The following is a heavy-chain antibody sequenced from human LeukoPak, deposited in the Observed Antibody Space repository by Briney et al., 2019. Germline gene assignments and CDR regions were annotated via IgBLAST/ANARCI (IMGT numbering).Heavy chain of an antibody. D-gene: IGHD3-3*01. J-gene: IGHJ5*02. CDR3: AKVPPSPGLFGVVTLSHWFDP. CDR1: GFTFRSYA. CDR2: ISGSGGST. Sequence: GGSLRLSCAASGFTFRSYAMSWVRQAPGKGLEWVSAISGSGGSTYYADSVKGRFTISRDNSKNTLYLQMNSLRAEDTAVYYCAKVPPSPGLFGVVTLSHWFDPWGQGTLVTVSS. V-gene: IGHV3-23*01.